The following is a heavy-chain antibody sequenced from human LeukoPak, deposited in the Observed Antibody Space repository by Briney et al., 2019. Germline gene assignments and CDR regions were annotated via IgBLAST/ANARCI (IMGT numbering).Heavy chain of an antibody. V-gene: IGHV3-23*01. CDR2: ISGSGGST. J-gene: IGHJ4*02. Sequence: GGSLRLSCAASGFTFSSYAMSWVRQAPGKGLEWVSAISGSGGSTYYADSVKGRFTISRDNSKNTLYLQMNSLGAEDTAVYYCATRGDILTGYPYYFDYWGQGTLVTVSS. CDR1: GFTFSSYA. D-gene: IGHD3-9*01. CDR3: ATRGDILTGYPYYFDY.